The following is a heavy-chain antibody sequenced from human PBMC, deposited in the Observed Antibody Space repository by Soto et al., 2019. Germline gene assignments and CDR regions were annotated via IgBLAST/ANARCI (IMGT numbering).Heavy chain of an antibody. CDR2: ISGSGGST. D-gene: IGHD6-19*01. Sequence: GGSLRLSCAASGFTFSSYAMSWVRQAPGKGLEWVSAISGSGGSTYYADSVSGRFTISRDNAKNTLYLQMNSLRVEDTAVYYCARSPGKYNSGWNDDWGQGTLVTVSS. CDR3: ARSPGKYNSGWNDD. J-gene: IGHJ4*02. V-gene: IGHV3-23*01. CDR1: GFTFSSYA.